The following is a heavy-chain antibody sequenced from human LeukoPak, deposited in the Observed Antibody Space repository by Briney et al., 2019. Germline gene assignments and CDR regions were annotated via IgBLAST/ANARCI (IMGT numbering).Heavy chain of an antibody. CDR1: GGSIRSSSYY. V-gene: IGHV4-39*07. Sequence: PSETLSLTCTVSGGSIRSSSYYWGWIRQPPGKGLQWIGSIYYSGSTYYNPSLKSRVTISLDTSKNQFSLKLRSVTAADTAVYYCARVTGYMIEDYFDYWGQGILVTVSS. D-gene: IGHD3-9*01. J-gene: IGHJ4*02. CDR3: ARVTGYMIEDYFDY. CDR2: IYYSGST.